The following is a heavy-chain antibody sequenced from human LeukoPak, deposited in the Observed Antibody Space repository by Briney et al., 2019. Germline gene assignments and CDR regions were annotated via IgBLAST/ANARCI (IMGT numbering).Heavy chain of an antibody. Sequence: GGSLRLSCAVSGFTFSSYGKHWVRQAPGKGLEWVSAISGSGGSTYYADSVKGRFTISRDNSKNTLYLQMNSLRAEDTAVYYCAKLPVAGTGYFDYWGQGTLVTVSS. CDR2: ISGSGGST. J-gene: IGHJ4*02. D-gene: IGHD6-19*01. V-gene: IGHV3-23*01. CDR3: AKLPVAGTGYFDY. CDR1: GFTFSSYG.